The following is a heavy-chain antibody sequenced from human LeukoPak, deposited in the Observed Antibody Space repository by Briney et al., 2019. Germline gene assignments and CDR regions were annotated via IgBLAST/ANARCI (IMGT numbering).Heavy chain of an antibody. CDR1: GFTFSSYS. CDR3: ASGSDSSGYSETDY. J-gene: IGHJ4*02. V-gene: IGHV3-21*01. D-gene: IGHD3-22*01. Sequence: GGSLRLSCAASGFTFSSYSMNWVRQAPGKGLEWVSSISSSSSYIYYADSVKGRFTISRDNAKNSLYLQMNSLRAEDTAVYYCASGSDSSGYSETDYWGQGTLVTVSS. CDR2: ISSSSSYI.